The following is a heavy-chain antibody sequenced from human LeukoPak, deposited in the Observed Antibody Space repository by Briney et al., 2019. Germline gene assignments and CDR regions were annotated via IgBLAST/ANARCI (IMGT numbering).Heavy chain of an antibody. CDR2: ISSSSSTI. J-gene: IGHJ4*02. D-gene: IGHD4-11*01. Sequence: GGSLRLSCAASGFTFSSYSMNWVRLAPGKGLEWVSYISSSSSTIYYADSVKGRFTISRDNAKNSLYLQMNSLRAEDTAVYYCARDSFSNYLLPFDYWGQGTLVTVSS. CDR3: ARDSFSNYLLPFDY. V-gene: IGHV3-48*01. CDR1: GFTFSSYS.